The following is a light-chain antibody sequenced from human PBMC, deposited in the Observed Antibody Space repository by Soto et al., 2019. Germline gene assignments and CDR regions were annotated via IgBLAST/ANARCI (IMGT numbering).Light chain of an antibody. CDR1: QSVSDY. Sequence: EIGLSQSPATLSLSPGERATLSFRASQSVSDYLAWYQQKPGQPPRLLIYDASKRATGIPPRFSGSGSGTDFTLTISRLEPEDFAVYYCPDSGSSAWTFGQRAMVDI. V-gene: IGKV3-11*01. CDR3: PDSGSSAWT. J-gene: IGKJ1*01. CDR2: DAS.